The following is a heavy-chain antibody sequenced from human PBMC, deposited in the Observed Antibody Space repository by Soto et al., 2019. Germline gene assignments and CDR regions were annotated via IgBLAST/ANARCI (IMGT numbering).Heavy chain of an antibody. CDR3: ARHAFSSSWYATDFDY. CDR2: IYYSGST. CDR1: GGSISSSSYY. D-gene: IGHD6-13*01. J-gene: IGHJ4*02. V-gene: IGHV4-39*01. Sequence: SETLSLTCTVSGGSISSSSYYWGWIRQPPGKGLEWIGSIYYSGSTYYNPSLKSRVTISVDTSKNQFSLKLSSVTAADTAVYYCARHAFSSSWYATDFDYWGQGTLVTVSS.